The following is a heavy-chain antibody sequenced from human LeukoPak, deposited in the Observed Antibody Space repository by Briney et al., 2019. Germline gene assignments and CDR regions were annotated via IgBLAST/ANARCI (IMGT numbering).Heavy chain of an antibody. Sequence: ASVKVSCKGSGYTFDRYGVTWVRQAPGQGLEWMGWISTYNGNTTYAQKIQGRVTMITDTSTNTVYMDLRSLRSDDTAVYYCARDLGHCRNVVSSSSAYGGREPLVPVPS. J-gene: IGHJ4*02. CDR3: ARDLGHCRNVVSSSSAY. CDR2: ISTYNGNT. D-gene: IGHD6-6*01. V-gene: IGHV1-18*01. CDR1: GYTFDRYG.